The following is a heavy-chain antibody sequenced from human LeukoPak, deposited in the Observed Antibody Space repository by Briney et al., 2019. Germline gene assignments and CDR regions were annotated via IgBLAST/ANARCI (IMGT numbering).Heavy chain of an antibody. Sequence: GGSLRLSCAASGFTFSSYAMHWVRQAPGKGLEWVAVISYDGSNKYYADSVKGRFTTSRDISLHLQMNSLRAEDTAVYYCVRNNNNDYWGQGALVTVSS. V-gene: IGHV3-30-3*01. CDR1: GFTFSSYA. J-gene: IGHJ4*02. D-gene: IGHD2/OR15-2a*01. CDR2: ISYDGSNK. CDR3: VRNNNNDY.